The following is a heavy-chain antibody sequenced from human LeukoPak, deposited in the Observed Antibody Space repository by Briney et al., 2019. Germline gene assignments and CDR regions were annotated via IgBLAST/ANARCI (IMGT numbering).Heavy chain of an antibody. D-gene: IGHD2-2*02. J-gene: IGHJ4*02. CDR3: AREVGYCSSTSCYNFDY. V-gene: IGHV4-30-4*08. CDR1: GGSISSGDYY. Sequence: SETLSLTCTVSGGSISSGDYYWSWIRQPPGKGLEWIVYIYYSGSTYYNPSLKSRVTISVDTSKNQFSLKLSSVTAADTAVYYCAREVGYCSSTSCYNFDYWGQGTLVTVSP. CDR2: IYYSGST.